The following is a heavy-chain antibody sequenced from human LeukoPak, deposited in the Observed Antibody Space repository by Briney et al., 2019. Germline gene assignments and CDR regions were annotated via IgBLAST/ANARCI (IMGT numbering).Heavy chain of an antibody. CDR1: RFTFSNYA. CDR2: ISGNGRKT. Sequence: GGSLRLSCAASRFTFSNYAMSWVRQAPGKGLEWVSTISGNGRKTYYADSVKGRFTISRDNSKNTLYLQMNSLRAEDTAVYYCAKRVRDIVVVPAAIEDYWGQGTLVTVSS. CDR3: AKRVRDIVVVPAAIEDY. V-gene: IGHV3-23*01. J-gene: IGHJ4*02. D-gene: IGHD2-2*01.